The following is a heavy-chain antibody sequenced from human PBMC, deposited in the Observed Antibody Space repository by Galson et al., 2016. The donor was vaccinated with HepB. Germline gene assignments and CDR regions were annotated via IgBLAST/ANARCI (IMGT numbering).Heavy chain of an antibody. J-gene: IGHJ4*02. CDR2: IWQDGNTK. D-gene: IGHD3-9*01. CDR3: ARKHVYDWGLDY. CDR1: AFTFSSYG. Sequence: SLRLSCAASAFTFSSYGMHWVRQAPGKGLEGVALIWQDGNTKYYEDSVKGRSTISRDNSKKTLYLQMNSLRAEDTAVYYGARKHVYDWGLDYWGQGTLVTVSS. V-gene: IGHV3-33*01.